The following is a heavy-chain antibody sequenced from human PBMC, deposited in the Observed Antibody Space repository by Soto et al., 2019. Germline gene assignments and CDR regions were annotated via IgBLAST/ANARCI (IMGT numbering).Heavy chain of an antibody. V-gene: IGHV1-69*06. J-gene: IGHJ5*02. Sequence: SVKVSCKASGVTFSSYAISWVRQAPVQGLEWMGGIIPIFGTANYAQKFQGRVTMTAETSTSTAYMELISLRSEDTAECYCARVKLEYSGTSGCYDPGGQGTLVNVSS. CDR1: GVTFSSYA. CDR3: ARVKLEYSGTSGCYDP. D-gene: IGHD6-6*01. CDR2: IIPIFGTA.